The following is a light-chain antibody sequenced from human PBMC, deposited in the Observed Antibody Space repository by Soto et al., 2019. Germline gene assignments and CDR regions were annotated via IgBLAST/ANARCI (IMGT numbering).Light chain of an antibody. V-gene: IGKV3-11*01. CDR1: QSVSNNY. J-gene: IGKJ5*01. CDR3: QQRSNWPPIT. Sequence: ELVMPPSPATLSVSPVERGNPSCRASQSVSNNYLAWYQQKPGQAPRLLIYGASNRATGIPARFSGSGSGTDFTLTISSLEPEDFAVYYCQQRSNWPPITFGQGTQLEIK. CDR2: GAS.